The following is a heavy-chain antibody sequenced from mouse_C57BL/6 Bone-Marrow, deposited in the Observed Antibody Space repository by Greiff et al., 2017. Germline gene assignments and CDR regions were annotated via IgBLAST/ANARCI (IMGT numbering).Heavy chain of an antibody. J-gene: IGHJ1*03. CDR3: TTITTVVPTFDV. Sequence: EVQLQQSGAELVRPGASVKLSCTASGFNIKDDYMHWVKQRPEQGLEWSGWIDPENGDTEYASKFQGKATITADTSSNTAYLQLSSLTSEDTAVYYCTTITTVVPTFDVWGTGTTVTVSS. V-gene: IGHV14-4*01. CDR2: IDPENGDT. D-gene: IGHD1-1*01. CDR1: GFNIKDDY.